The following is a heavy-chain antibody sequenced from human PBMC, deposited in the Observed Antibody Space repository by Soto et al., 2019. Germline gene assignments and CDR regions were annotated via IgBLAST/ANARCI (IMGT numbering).Heavy chain of an antibody. CDR1: SGSISSSNW. J-gene: IGHJ5*02. D-gene: IGHD6-6*01. Sequence: SETLSLTCAVSSGSISSSNWWSWVRQPPEKGLEWIGEIYHSGSTNYNPSLKSRVTISVDKSKNQFSLKLSSVTAADTAVYYCARIMAARNWFDPWGQGTLVTVSS. V-gene: IGHV4-4*02. CDR2: IYHSGST. CDR3: ARIMAARNWFDP.